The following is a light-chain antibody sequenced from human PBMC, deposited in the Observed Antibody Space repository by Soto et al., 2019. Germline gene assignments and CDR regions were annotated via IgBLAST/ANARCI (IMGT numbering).Light chain of an antibody. CDR1: QSVSSY. V-gene: IGKV3-11*01. CDR3: QQRSNWPHT. Sequence: EIVLTHSPATPSLSPGERATLSCRASQSVSSYLAWYQQKPGQAPRLLIYDASNRATGIPARFSGSGSGTDFTLTISSLEPEDFAVYYCQQRSNWPHTFGQGTRLEIK. J-gene: IGKJ5*01. CDR2: DAS.